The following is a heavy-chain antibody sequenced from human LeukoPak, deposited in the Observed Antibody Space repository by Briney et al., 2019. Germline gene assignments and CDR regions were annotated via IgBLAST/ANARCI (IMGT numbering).Heavy chain of an antibody. CDR1: GYKLTNNW. Sequence: GESLKISCKISGYKLTNNWIGWVRQVPGKGLEWVGLIYPGDSDARYSPSFQGQVTISADKSISTAYLQWSSLKASDTAMYYCARRRDLYSGSYYPFDYWGQGTLVTVSS. D-gene: IGHD1-26*01. J-gene: IGHJ4*02. CDR2: IYPGDSDA. V-gene: IGHV5-51*01. CDR3: ARRRDLYSGSYYPFDY.